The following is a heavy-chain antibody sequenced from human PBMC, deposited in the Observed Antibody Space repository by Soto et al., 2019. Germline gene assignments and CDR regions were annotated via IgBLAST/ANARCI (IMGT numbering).Heavy chain of an antibody. CDR1: GGSFSGYY. D-gene: IGHD4-17*01. Sequence: QVQLQQWGAGLLKPSETLSLTCAVYGGSFSGYYWSWIRQPPGKGLEWIGEINHSGSTNYNPSLKSRVTISVDTSKNQFSLKLSSVTAADTAVYYCARGQIDYGDSRPFDYWGQGTLVTVSS. J-gene: IGHJ4*02. V-gene: IGHV4-34*01. CDR3: ARGQIDYGDSRPFDY. CDR2: INHSGST.